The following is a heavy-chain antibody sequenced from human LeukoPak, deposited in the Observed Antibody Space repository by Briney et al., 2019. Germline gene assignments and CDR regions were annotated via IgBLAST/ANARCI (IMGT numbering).Heavy chain of an antibody. Sequence: GSLRLSCAASGFTFSSYAMSWVRQVPGKGLEWVSVISGSGDNTYYADSVKGRFTISRDNSKNMLYLQMNSLRAEDTAAYYCAKWKYSNSGIDDYWGQGTLVTVSS. CDR2: ISGSGDNT. D-gene: IGHD6-6*01. V-gene: IGHV3-23*01. CDR1: GFTFSSYA. CDR3: AKWKYSNSGIDDY. J-gene: IGHJ4*02.